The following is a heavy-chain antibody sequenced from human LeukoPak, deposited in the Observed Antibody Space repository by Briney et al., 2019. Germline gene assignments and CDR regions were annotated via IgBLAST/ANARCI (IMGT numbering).Heavy chain of an antibody. CDR3: AELGITMVGGV. Sequence: GGSLRLSCAASGFTFSSYEMNWVRQAPGKGLERVSYISSSGSTIYYADSVKGRFTISRDNAKNSLYLQMNSLRAEDTAVYYCAELGITMVGGVWGKGTTVTISS. D-gene: IGHD3-10*02. CDR1: GFTFSSYE. J-gene: IGHJ6*04. V-gene: IGHV3-48*03. CDR2: ISSSGSTI.